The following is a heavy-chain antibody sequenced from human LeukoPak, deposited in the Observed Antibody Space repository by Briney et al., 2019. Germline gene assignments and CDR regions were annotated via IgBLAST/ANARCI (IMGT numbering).Heavy chain of an antibody. CDR1: GYPIRNGYY. D-gene: IGHD6-13*01. J-gene: IGHJ6*03. CDR3: ARDGSSWYGVRYYYMDV. CDR2: IYHSGNT. Sequence: SETLSLTCSVSGYPIRNGYYWVWIRQPPGKGLEWIGTIYHSGNTYYSPSLKSRVTTSVDTSKNQFSLELSSVTAADTATYFCARDGSSWYGVRYYYMDVWGKGTTVTVSS. V-gene: IGHV4-38-2*02.